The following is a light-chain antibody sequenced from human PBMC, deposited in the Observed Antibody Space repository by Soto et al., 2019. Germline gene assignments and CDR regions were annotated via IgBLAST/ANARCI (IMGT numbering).Light chain of an antibody. CDR2: AAS. J-gene: IGKJ1*01. CDR3: QQYYSYPRT. V-gene: IGKV1-8*01. CDR1: QGTRSY. Sequence: IRMTQSXSSLSACTKVXXXXXXXWTQGTRSYSSCYQQKXGKPPKLLIYAASXLQSGAPARFSGSASGTDFTPTISCLQSEDFATYYCQQYYSYPRTFGQGTKLDIK.